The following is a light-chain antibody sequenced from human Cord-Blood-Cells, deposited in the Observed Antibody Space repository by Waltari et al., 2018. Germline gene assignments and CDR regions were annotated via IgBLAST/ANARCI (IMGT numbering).Light chain of an antibody. J-gene: IGLJ2*01. CDR3: SSYTSSSTVV. CDR1: SSDVGSYNR. CDR2: EVS. V-gene: IGLV2-18*02. Sequence: QSALTQPPSVSGSPGQSVTISCTGTSSDVGSYNRVSWYQQPPGTAPKLMIYEVSNRPSGVPDRFSGSKSGNTASLTISVLQAEVEADYYCSSYTSSSTVVFGGGTKLTVL.